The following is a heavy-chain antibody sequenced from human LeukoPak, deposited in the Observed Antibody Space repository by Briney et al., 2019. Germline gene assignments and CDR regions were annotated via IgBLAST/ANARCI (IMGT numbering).Heavy chain of an antibody. J-gene: IGHJ4*02. V-gene: IGHV4-39*01. Sequence: SETLPLTCTVSGGSISSSSYYWGWIRQPPGKGLEWIGSIYYSGSTYYNPSLKSRVTISVDTSKNQSSLKLSSVTAADTAVYYCARQGPQLPDYWGQGTLVTVSS. CDR3: ARQGPQLPDY. CDR2: IYYSGST. D-gene: IGHD1-7*01. CDR1: GGSISSSSYY.